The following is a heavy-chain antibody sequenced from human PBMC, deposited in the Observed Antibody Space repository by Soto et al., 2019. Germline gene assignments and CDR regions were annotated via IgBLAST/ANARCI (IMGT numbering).Heavy chain of an antibody. J-gene: IGHJ4*02. CDR1: GFIFSSYA. Sequence: DVQLLESGGGLVQPGGSLRLSCAASGFIFSSYAMSWVRQTPGKGLEWVSAISGSGGSTSYSDSVKGRFTISRDNSWNTLYLQMDNLSPEDTAIYFCAKDFWNRYCFNHWGQGTLVSVSS. D-gene: IGHD1-1*01. V-gene: IGHV3-23*01. CDR3: AKDFWNRYCFNH. CDR2: ISGSGGST.